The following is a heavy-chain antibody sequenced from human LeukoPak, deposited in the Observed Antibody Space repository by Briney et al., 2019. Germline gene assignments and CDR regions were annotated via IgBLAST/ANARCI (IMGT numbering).Heavy chain of an antibody. CDR1: GFSVSNYY. J-gene: IGHJ5*01. CDR3: ARDRAVTQVWVEFDS. Sequence: GGSLRLSCAGSGFSVSNYYMNWVRKAQGRGREWVSLIRDSGETFYADSVKGRFTISRDNSKNTVYLQMNRLRVEDTAVYFCARDRAVTQVWVEFDSWGQGTLVTVSS. D-gene: IGHD3-16*01. CDR2: IRDSGET. V-gene: IGHV3-66*03.